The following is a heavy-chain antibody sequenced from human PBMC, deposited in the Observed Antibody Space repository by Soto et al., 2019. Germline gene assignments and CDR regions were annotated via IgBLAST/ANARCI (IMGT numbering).Heavy chain of an antibody. CDR1: GGSISSTDYY. D-gene: IGHD4-4*01. V-gene: IGHV4-30-4*01. CDR2: IYYSGTT. J-gene: IGHJ6*02. CDR3: ARDRRMTTVLLGGYYYYAMDV. Sequence: TLSLTCTVSGGSISSTDYYWSWIRQPPGKGLECLGSIYYSGTTYSNPSLKSRLTMSVDTSKNQFSLRLSSVTAAATAIYFCARDRRMTTVLLGGYYYYAMDVWGHGTTVTVSS.